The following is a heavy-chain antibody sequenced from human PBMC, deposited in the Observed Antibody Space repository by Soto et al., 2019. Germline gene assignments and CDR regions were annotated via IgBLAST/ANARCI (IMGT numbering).Heavy chain of an antibody. J-gene: IGHJ4*02. D-gene: IGHD3-22*01. CDR2: IYYSGST. V-gene: IGHV4-59*08. Sequence: PSETLSLTCTVSGGSISSYYWSWIRQPPGKGLEWIGYIYYSGSTNYNPSLKSRVTISVDTSKNQFSLKLSSVTAADTAVYYCARLYYYDSSGSLDYWGQGTLVTV. CDR3: ARLYYYDSSGSLDY. CDR1: GGSISSYY.